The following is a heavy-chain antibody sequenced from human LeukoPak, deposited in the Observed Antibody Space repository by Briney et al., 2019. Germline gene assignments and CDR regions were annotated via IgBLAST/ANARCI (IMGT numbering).Heavy chain of an antibody. Sequence: GGSLRLSCAASGFTFTDYLMTWVRQAPGKGLEWVADIKADGSEKYYVDSVKGRFTILRDNAKNSLYLQMNSLRAEDTAVYYCVKLVGVGELFWGHFLEDFWGQGTLVTVSS. CDR1: GFTFTDYL. CDR3: VKLVGVGELFWGHFLEDF. V-gene: IGHV3-7*03. D-gene: IGHD3-10*01. J-gene: IGHJ4*02. CDR2: IKADGSEK.